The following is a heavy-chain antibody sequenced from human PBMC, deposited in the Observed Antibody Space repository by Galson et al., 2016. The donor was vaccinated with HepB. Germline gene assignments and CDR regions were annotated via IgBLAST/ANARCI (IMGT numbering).Heavy chain of an antibody. J-gene: IGHJ4*02. V-gene: IGHV3-30*18. CDR1: GFTFTSYV. Sequence: SLRLSCAASGFTFTSYVIHWVRQAPGKGLEWLAGVSSDGRNKYYADTVKGRFTISRDNSKNTLFLQMNSLRAEDTAVYYCAKDQGGLRYYDWLTYTPLDYWGQGTLVTVSS. D-gene: IGHD3-9*01. CDR2: VSSDGRNK. CDR3: AKDQGGLRYYDWLTYTPLDY.